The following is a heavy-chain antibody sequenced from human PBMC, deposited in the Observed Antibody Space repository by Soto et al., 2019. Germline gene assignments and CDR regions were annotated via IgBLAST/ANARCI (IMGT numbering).Heavy chain of an antibody. CDR3: ARRMVYGNPYFDY. V-gene: IGHV4-39*01. J-gene: IGHJ4*02. CDR2: ISYSGTT. D-gene: IGHD2-8*01. CDR1: GASISSSSYF. Sequence: QLQLQESGPGLVKPSETLSLTCTVSGASISSSSYFWGWIRQPPGKGLGWIGFISYSGTTYYSPSLKSRITISVDTSKNQLSLKLSSVTAADTAVYYCARRMVYGNPYFDYWGQGTLVTVSS.